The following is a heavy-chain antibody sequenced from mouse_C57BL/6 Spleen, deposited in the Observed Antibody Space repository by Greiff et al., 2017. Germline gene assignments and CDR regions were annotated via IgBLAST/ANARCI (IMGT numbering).Heavy chain of an antibody. CDR3: ARSGYYGSIPSYWYCDV. CDR1: GYSFTDYN. D-gene: IGHD1-1*01. Sequence: EVQLQQSGPELVKPGASVKISCKASGYSFTDYNMTWVKQRNGKSLEWIGVINPNYGTTSYNQKFKGKATLTVAQSSSTAYMQLNSLTSADAAVYYWARSGYYGSIPSYWYCDVWGTGTTVTVSS. CDR2: INPNYGTT. J-gene: IGHJ1*03. V-gene: IGHV1-39*01.